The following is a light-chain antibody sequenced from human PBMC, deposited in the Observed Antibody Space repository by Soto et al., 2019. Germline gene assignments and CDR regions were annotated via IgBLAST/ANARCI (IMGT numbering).Light chain of an antibody. V-gene: IGLV2-14*01. CDR3: SSYPSSRPYY. CDR1: SSDVGGYNY. Sequence: QSALTQPASVSGSPGQSITISCTGTSSDVGGYNYVSWYQQHPGKAPKLMIYEVSNRPSGVSNRFSGSKSGNTASLTISGLQAEDEADYYCSSYPSSRPYYLGNGTKVTVL. CDR2: EVS. J-gene: IGLJ1*01.